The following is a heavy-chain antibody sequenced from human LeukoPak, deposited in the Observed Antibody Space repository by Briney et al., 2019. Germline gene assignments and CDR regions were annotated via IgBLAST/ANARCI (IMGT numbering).Heavy chain of an antibody. D-gene: IGHD6-13*01. Sequence: ASVKVSCKASGYTLTGYYMHWVRQAPGQGLEWMGWINPNSGVTNYAQKFQGRVTMTTDTSISTAYMELSRLRSDDTAVYYCASIETVIYNSSWPRYDYWGQGTLVTVSS. V-gene: IGHV1-2*02. J-gene: IGHJ4*02. CDR1: GYTLTGYY. CDR3: ASIETVIYNSSWPRYDY. CDR2: INPNSGVT.